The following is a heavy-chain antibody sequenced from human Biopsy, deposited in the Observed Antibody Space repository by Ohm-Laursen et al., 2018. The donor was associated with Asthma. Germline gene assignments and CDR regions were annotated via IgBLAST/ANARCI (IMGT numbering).Heavy chain of an antibody. CDR2: GGSYYDGGLK. Sequence: SLRLSCAASGFTFRSYAMHWVRQAPGKGLEWVAVGGSYYDGGLKYYADSVKGRFTIPRDNAKNSLYLQMNSLRAEDTAVYYCAREPPEMLYSSSWYGFLDYWGQGTLVTVSS. V-gene: IGHV3-30-3*01. D-gene: IGHD6-13*01. CDR3: AREPPEMLYSSSWYGFLDY. J-gene: IGHJ4*02. CDR1: GFTFRSYA.